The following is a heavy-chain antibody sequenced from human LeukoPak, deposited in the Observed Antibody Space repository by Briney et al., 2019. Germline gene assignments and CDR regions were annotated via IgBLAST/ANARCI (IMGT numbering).Heavy chain of an antibody. V-gene: IGHV3-48*03. Sequence: PGGSLRLSCEASGFTFSSYDMNWVRQAPGKGLQWISHITQGGSTIYYADSVKGRFTIFRDNAKSSLYLQMDSLRVEDTAIYYCARSRGKYFQRWGQGTLVTASS. D-gene: IGHD3-16*01. CDR1: GFTFSSYD. CDR3: ARSRGKYFQR. CDR2: ITQGGSTI. J-gene: IGHJ1*01.